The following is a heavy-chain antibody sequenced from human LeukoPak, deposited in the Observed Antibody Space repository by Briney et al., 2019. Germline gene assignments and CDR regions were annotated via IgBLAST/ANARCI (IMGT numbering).Heavy chain of an antibody. Sequence: RAGGSLRLSCAASGFTFTTYAMTWVRQAPGKGLEWVSLISGSGGSTYYADSVKGRFTISRDNSKNTLYLQMNSLRAEDTAVYYCAKERGGQWLVRVVDYWGQGTLVTVSS. CDR2: ISGSGGST. D-gene: IGHD6-19*01. J-gene: IGHJ4*02. CDR3: AKERGGQWLVRVVDY. CDR1: GFTFTTYA. V-gene: IGHV3-23*01.